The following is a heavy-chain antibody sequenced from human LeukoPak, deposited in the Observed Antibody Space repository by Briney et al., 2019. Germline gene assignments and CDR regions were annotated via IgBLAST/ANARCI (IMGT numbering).Heavy chain of an antibody. V-gene: IGHV1-18*01. Sequence: ASVKVSCKASGYTFTDYGVSWVRQAPGQGLEWMGWISAYNGNTNYAQKLQGRVTMTTDTSTSTAYMELRSLRSDDTAVYYCARVGIVATIPYYYYYMDVWGKGTTVTVSS. CDR2: ISAYNGNT. CDR3: ARVGIVATIPYYYYYMDV. CDR1: GYTFTDYG. D-gene: IGHD5-12*01. J-gene: IGHJ6*03.